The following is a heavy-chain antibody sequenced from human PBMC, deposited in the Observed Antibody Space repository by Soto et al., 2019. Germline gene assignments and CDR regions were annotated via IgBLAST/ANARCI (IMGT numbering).Heavy chain of an antibody. D-gene: IGHD1-26*01. CDR3: AKGGLQGSGMDV. J-gene: IGHJ6*02. CDR1: GFTFSSYG. CDR2: ISYDGSNK. V-gene: IGHV3-30*18. Sequence: HPGGSLRLSCAASGFTFSSYGMHWVRQAPGKGLEWVAVISYDGSNKYYADSVKGRFTISRDNSKNTLYLQMNSLRAEDTAVYYCAKGGLQGSGMDVWGQGTTVTVSS.